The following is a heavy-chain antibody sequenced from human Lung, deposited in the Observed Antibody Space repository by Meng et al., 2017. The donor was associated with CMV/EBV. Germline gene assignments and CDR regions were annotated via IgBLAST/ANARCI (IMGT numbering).Heavy chain of an antibody. CDR1: GGPLRGYY. D-gene: IGHD6-6*01. V-gene: IGHV4-34*01. J-gene: IGHJ4*02. Sequence: SEILSSTCGIYGGPLRGYYWSWSRQTPGKGLEWFGEIRHSGDITNYNPSLKSRVTISIDTSKKQFSLKLSAVTAADTAVYYCARQYSSSYYSDYWGQGTLVTVSS. CDR3: ARQYSSSYYSDY. CDR2: IRHSGDIT.